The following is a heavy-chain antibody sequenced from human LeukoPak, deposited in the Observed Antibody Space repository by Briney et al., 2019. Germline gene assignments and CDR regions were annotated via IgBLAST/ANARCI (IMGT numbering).Heavy chain of an antibody. V-gene: IGHV3-23*01. CDR3: AKDRPNYYDTSGHYYRRNGDC. CDR2: ITGSGAGT. D-gene: IGHD3-22*01. Sequence: GGSLRLSCAASGFTFSIYAMSWVRQAPGKGLEWVSSITGSGAGTYYADSGKGRFTIFRDNSENTLHLQMNSLGVEDTAVYYCAKDRPNYYDTSGHYYRRNGDCWGQGTLVTVSS. CDR1: GFTFSIYA. J-gene: IGHJ4*02.